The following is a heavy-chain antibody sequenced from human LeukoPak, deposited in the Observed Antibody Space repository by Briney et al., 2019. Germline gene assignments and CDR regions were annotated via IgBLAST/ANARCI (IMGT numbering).Heavy chain of an antibody. CDR1: GYTFTEYA. CDR3: ARDISGSSNDY. Sequence: GAPVKVSCKASGYTFTEYAMHWVRLAPGHGLEWMGWINADSGNTESSQRFQGGLSITWDTSATTAYMELSSLTSEDTAVYYCARDISGSSNDYWGQGTLVTVSS. V-gene: IGHV1-3*01. D-gene: IGHD1-26*01. J-gene: IGHJ4*02. CDR2: INADSGNT.